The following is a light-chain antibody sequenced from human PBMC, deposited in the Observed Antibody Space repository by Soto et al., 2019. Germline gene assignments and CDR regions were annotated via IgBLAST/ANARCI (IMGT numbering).Light chain of an antibody. V-gene: IGKV1-5*03. CDR2: KAS. CDR1: QSISSY. CDR3: QQYNSYSWT. J-gene: IGKJ1*01. Sequence: DILITQSPSSLSASVGDRVTITCRASQSISSYLNWYQQKPGKAPKLLIYKASSLESGVPSRFSGSGSGTEITLTISSLQPDDFATYYCQQYNSYSWTFGQGTKVDIK.